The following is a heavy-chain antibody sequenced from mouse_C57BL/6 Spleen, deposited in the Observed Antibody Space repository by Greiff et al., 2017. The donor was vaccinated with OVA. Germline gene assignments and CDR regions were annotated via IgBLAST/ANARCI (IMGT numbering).Heavy chain of an antibody. CDR2: IYPGDGDT. CDR3: ARSVITTVVAHYFDY. J-gene: IGHJ2*01. D-gene: IGHD1-1*01. CDR1: GYAFSSSW. V-gene: IGHV1-82*01. Sequence: QVQLQQSGPELVKPGASVKISCKASGYAFSSSWMNWVKQRPGKGLEWIGRIYPGDGDTNYNGKFKGKATLTADKSSSTAYMQLSSLTSEDSAVYFCARSVITTVVAHYFDYWGQGTTLTVSS.